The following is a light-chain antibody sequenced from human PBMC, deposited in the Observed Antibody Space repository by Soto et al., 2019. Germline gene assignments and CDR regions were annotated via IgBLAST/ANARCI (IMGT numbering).Light chain of an antibody. CDR3: QQYGSSTT. CDR2: GTS. V-gene: IGKV3-20*01. J-gene: IGKJ5*01. CDR1: QSVPRSY. Sequence: VLTQSPGALSLAPGERAALSCRASQSVPRSYSAWYQQNPGQAARVLSYGTSSRATGIPDRFSGSGSGTDFTLTISRLEPEDFAVLYCQQYGSSTTVGQGTRLEI.